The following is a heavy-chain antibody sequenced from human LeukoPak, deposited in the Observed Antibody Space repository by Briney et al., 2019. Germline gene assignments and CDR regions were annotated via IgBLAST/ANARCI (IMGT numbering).Heavy chain of an antibody. CDR3: ARASSGSYEGPFDY. V-gene: IGHV1-69*13. Sequence: GASVKVSCKVSGYTLTELSMHWVRQAPGQGLEWMGGIIPIFGTANYAQKFQGRVTITADESTSTAYMELSSLRSEDTAVYYCARASSGSYEGPFDYWGQGTLVTVSS. CDR1: GYTLTELS. CDR2: IIPIFGTA. J-gene: IGHJ4*02. D-gene: IGHD1-26*01.